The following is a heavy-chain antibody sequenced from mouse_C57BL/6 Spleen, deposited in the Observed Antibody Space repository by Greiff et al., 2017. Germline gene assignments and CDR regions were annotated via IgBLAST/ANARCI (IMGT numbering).Heavy chain of an antibody. D-gene: IGHD2-12*01. CDR2: IYPGDGDT. Sequence: QVQLQQSGPELVKPGASVKISCKASGYAFSSSWMNWVKQRPGKGLGGIGRIYPGDGDTNYNGKFKGKATLTADKSSSTAYMQLSSLTSEESAVYYCARSDYYSLAWFAYWGQGTLVTVSA. V-gene: IGHV1-82*01. J-gene: IGHJ3*01. CDR3: ARSDYYSLAWFAY. CDR1: GYAFSSSW.